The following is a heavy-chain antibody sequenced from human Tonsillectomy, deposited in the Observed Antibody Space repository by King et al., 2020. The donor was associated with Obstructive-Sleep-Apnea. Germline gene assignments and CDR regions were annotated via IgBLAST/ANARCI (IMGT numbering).Heavy chain of an antibody. CDR3: ARVLVAGSLYNFPFDY. Sequence: VQLVESGGGVVQPGRSLRLACAASGFTFSSYAIHWVRQAPGKGLEWVAVISYDGSNKDYADSVKGRFTISRDNSKNTLYLQMNSLRAEDTAVYYCARVLVAGSLYNFPFDYWGQGTLVTVSS. D-gene: IGHD6-19*01. J-gene: IGHJ4*02. CDR1: GFTFSSYA. V-gene: IGHV3-30*04. CDR2: ISYDGSNK.